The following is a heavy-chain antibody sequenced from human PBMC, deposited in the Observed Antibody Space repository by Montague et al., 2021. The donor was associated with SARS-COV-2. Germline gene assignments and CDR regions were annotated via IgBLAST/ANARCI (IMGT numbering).Heavy chain of an antibody. CDR1: GGSISSRTYY. CDR2: IFYDGST. D-gene: IGHD3-10*01. J-gene: IGHJ2*01. V-gene: IGHV4-39*01. Sequence: SETLSLTCIVSGGSISSRTYYWGWIRQPPGKGLEWIGSIFYDGSTYYNLSLKSRVTNSVDTSKNQFTLNLSSVTAADTAVYSCARHCPNDYYHCRYFDLWGRGTLVTVSS. CDR3: ARHCPNDYYHCRYFDL.